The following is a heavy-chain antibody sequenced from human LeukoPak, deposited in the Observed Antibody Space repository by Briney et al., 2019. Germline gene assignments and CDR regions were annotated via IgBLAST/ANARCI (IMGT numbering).Heavy chain of an antibody. CDR1: GGSISSSSYY. J-gene: IGHJ4*02. CDR3: ARGVDTAMGDFDY. V-gene: IGHV4-39*07. D-gene: IGHD5-18*01. CDR2: IYYSGST. Sequence: PSETLSLTCTVSGGSISSSSYYWGWIRQPPGKGLEWIGSIYYSGSTYYNPSLKSRVTISVDTSKNQFSLKLSSVTAADTAVYYCARGVDTAMGDFDYWGQGTLVTVSS.